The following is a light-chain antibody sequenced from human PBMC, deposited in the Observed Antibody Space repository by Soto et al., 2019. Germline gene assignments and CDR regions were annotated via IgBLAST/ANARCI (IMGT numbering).Light chain of an antibody. CDR2: EVS. CDR1: SSDVGSYNL. Sequence: QSVLTQPASVSGSPGQSITISCTGTSSDVGSYNLVSWYQQHPGKAPKLMIYEVSKRPSGVSNRFSGSKSGNTASLTISGLQAEDAADYYCCSYAGSSTTVFGGGTQLTVL. V-gene: IGLV2-23*02. J-gene: IGLJ2*01. CDR3: CSYAGSSTTV.